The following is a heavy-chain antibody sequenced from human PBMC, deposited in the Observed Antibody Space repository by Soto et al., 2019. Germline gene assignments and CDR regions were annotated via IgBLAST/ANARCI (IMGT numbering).Heavy chain of an antibody. CDR1: GFIFRNFA. D-gene: IGHD2-8*01. Sequence: EVQLLESGGGLVQPGGSLRLSCGASGFIFRNFAMSGVRQAPGKGLEWVSTVSASDDNTYSADSVKGRFTISRDNSKDTLYLKMTSLRAEDTAVYYFPKHDSIFFDGAGSHGALDYSGHGTEVTVSS. V-gene: IGHV3-23*01. J-gene: IGHJ4*01. CDR3: PKHDSIFFDGAGSHGALDY. CDR2: VSASDDNT.